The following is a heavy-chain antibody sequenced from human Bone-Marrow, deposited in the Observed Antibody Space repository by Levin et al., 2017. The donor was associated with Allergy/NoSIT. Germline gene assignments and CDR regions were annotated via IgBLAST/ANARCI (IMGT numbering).Heavy chain of an antibody. Sequence: RASVKVSCKASGYTFTGYYMHWVRQAPGQGLEWMGWINPNSGGTNYAQKFQGRVTMTRDTSISTAYMELSRLRSDDTAVYYCARDPTGTDNWFDPWGQGTLVTVSS. J-gene: IGHJ5*02. CDR3: ARDPTGTDNWFDP. CDR1: GYTFTGYY. CDR2: INPNSGGT. D-gene: IGHD1-1*01. V-gene: IGHV1-2*02.